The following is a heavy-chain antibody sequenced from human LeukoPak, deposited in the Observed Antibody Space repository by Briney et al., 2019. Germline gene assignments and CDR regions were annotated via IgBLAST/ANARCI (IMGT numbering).Heavy chain of an antibody. J-gene: IGHJ4*02. Sequence: GGSLRLSCAASGFTFSSYWMSWVRQAPGKGLEWVANITQDGSEKYYVDSVKGRFTISRDNAKNSLYLQMNSLRAEDTAVYYCAREGYYYDSSGYYPFDYWGQGTLVTVSP. CDR1: GFTFSSYW. CDR3: AREGYYYDSSGYYPFDY. D-gene: IGHD3-22*01. CDR2: ITQDGSEK. V-gene: IGHV3-7*01.